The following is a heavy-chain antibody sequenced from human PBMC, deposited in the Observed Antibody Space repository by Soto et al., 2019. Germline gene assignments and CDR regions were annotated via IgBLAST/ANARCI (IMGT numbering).Heavy chain of an antibody. V-gene: IGHV1-18*01. CDR2: ISAYNGNT. Sequence: ASVKVSCKASGYTFTSYGISWVRQAPGQGLEWMGWISAYNGNTNYAQKLQGRVTITTDTSTSTAYMELRSLRSDDTAVYYCATIRTPTYSSGWYDYWGQGTLVTVSS. J-gene: IGHJ4*02. D-gene: IGHD6-19*01. CDR1: GYTFTSYG. CDR3: ATIRTPTYSSGWYDY.